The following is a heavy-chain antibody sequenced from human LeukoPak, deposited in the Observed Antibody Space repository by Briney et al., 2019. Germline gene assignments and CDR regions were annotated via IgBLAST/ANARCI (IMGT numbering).Heavy chain of an antibody. CDR1: GFTVSSNY. V-gene: IGHV3-53*01. Sequence: PGGSLRLSCAASGFTVSSNYMSWVRQAPGKGLEWVSVIYSGGSTYYADSVKGRFTISRDNSKNTLYLQMNSLRAEDTAVYYCARGWLQLWSPFDYWGQGTLVTVSS. CDR2: IYSGGST. D-gene: IGHD5-18*01. J-gene: IGHJ4*02. CDR3: ARGWLQLWSPFDY.